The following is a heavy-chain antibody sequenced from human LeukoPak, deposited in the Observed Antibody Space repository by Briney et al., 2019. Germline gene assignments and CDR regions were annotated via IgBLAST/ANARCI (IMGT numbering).Heavy chain of an antibody. CDR2: VYTSGTT. D-gene: IGHD6-19*01. CDR3: ARSTGWSSGLFDY. J-gene: IGHJ4*02. Sequence: PSETLSLTCTVSGGSISGYYWNWLRQPAGKRLEWIGRVYTSGTTNYSPSLKSRTTMSVVTSKNQFSLRLISMTAADTAVYYCARSTGWSSGLFDYWGQGTLVTVSS. V-gene: IGHV4-4*07. CDR1: GGSISGYY.